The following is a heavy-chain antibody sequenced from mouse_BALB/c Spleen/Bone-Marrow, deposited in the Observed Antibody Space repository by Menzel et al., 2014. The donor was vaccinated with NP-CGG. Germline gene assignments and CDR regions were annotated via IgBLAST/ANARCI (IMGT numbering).Heavy chain of an antibody. D-gene: IGHD4-1*01. CDR3: ARCLTGTSAMDY. CDR1: GYAFTNYL. CDR2: INPGSGGT. V-gene: IGHV1-54*01. Sequence: VQLHKSGAKLVRPGTSVKVSCKASGYAFTNYLIEWVKQRPGQGLEWIGVINPGSGGTNYNEKFKAKATLTADKSSSTAYMQLSSLTSDDSAVYFFARCLTGTSAMDYWSQAATATVSS. J-gene: IGHJ4*01.